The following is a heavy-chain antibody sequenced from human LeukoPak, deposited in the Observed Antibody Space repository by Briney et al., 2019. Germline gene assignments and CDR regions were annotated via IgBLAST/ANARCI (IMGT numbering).Heavy chain of an antibody. CDR3: AKDTAYYYGSGSYNFYFDY. CDR2: INWNGGST. Sequence: GGSLRLSCAASGFTFDDYGMSWVRQAPGKGLEWVSGINWNGGSTYYADSVKGRFTISRDNSKNTLYLQMNSLRAEDTAVYYCAKDTAYYYGSGSYNFYFDYWGQGTLVTVSS. J-gene: IGHJ4*02. V-gene: IGHV3-20*04. CDR1: GFTFDDYG. D-gene: IGHD3-10*01.